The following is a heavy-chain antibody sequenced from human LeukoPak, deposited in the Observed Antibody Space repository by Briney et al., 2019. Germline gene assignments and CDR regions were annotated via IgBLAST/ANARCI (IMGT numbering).Heavy chain of an antibody. CDR2: FDPEDGET. Sequence: ASVKVSCKVSGYTLTELSMHWVRQAPGKGLEWMGGFDPEDGETIYAQKFQGRVTMTEDTSTDTAYMELSSLRSEDTAVYYCATDSQVEVAATRLGRWFDPWGQGTLVTVSS. CDR1: GYTLTELS. D-gene: IGHD2-15*01. CDR3: ATDSQVEVAATRLGRWFDP. J-gene: IGHJ5*02. V-gene: IGHV1-24*01.